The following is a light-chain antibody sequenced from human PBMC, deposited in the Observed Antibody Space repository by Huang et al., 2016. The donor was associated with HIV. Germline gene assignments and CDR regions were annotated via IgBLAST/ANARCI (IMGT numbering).Light chain of an antibody. J-gene: IGKJ2*01. Sequence: DIQMTQSPSSLSASVGDRVTITCRASQRISKYLNWYQQKPGGAPNLLIYGASNLQSGVPSRFSGSGSETDFTLTISGLQPGDFATYYCQHSFRSPYTFGQGTKVDMK. CDR3: QHSFRSPYT. CDR2: GAS. CDR1: QRISKY. V-gene: IGKV1-39*01.